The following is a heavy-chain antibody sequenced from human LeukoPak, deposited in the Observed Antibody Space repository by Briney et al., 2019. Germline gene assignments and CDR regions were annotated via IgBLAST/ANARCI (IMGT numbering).Heavy chain of an antibody. J-gene: IGHJ6*03. D-gene: IGHD1-26*01. CDR1: GFTFSSYG. CDR2: IRYDGSNK. Sequence: GGSLRLSCAASGFTFSSYGMHWVRQAPGKGLEWVAFIRYDGSNKYYADSVKGRFTIYRDNSKNTLYLQMNSLRAEDTAVYYCAKDHYQAYYYYYMDVWGKGTTVTVSS. CDR3: AKDHYQAYYYYYMDV. V-gene: IGHV3-30*02.